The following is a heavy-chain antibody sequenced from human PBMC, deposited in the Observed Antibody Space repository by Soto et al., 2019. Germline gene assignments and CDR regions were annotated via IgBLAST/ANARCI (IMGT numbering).Heavy chain of an antibody. D-gene: IGHD3-22*01. V-gene: IGHV1-46*01. CDR3: ARGQWSAVVVIPFDY. J-gene: IGHJ4*02. CDR1: GYTFTSYY. Sequence: QVQLVQSGAEVKKPGASVKVSCKASGYTFTSYYMHWVRQAPGQGLEWMGIINTSGGSTSYAQKFQGRVTMHRDTSTSTVYMELSSLGSEDTAVYYCARGQWSAVVVIPFDYWGQGTLVTVSS. CDR2: INTSGGST.